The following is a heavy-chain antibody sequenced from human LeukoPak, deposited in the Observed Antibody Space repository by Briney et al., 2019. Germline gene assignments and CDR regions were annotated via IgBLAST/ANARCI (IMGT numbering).Heavy chain of an antibody. J-gene: IGHJ5*02. CDR2: ISGDGGSA. CDR3: AKDYSNYFDP. V-gene: IGHV3-23*01. D-gene: IGHD4-11*01. CDR1: GFTFTKYA. Sequence: GGSLRLSCAASGFTFTKYAMSWVRQAPGKGLEWVSAISGDGGSAYYGDSVKGRFTISRDNSKNTLWLQMNSLRADDTAVYYCAKDYSNYFDPCGQGTLVTVSS.